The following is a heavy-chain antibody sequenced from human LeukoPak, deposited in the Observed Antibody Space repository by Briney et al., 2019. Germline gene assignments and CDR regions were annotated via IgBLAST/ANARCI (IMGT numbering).Heavy chain of an antibody. CDR3: VSFYETY. D-gene: IGHD2/OR15-2a*01. V-gene: IGHV3-74*01. CDR1: GNYG. CDR2: INSDGSWT. Sequence: TGGSLRLSCAASGNYGMHWVREVPGKGLVWVSHINSDGSWTSYADSVKGRFTISKDNAKNTVYLQRNSLRAEDTAVYYCVSFYETYWGRGTLVTVSS. J-gene: IGHJ4*02.